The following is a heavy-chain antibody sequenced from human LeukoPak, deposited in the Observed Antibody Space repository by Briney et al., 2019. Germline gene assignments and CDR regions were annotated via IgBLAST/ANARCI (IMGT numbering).Heavy chain of an antibody. CDR3: ARQGDSSSWPRRGYFDL. CDR1: GYTFTGYY. CDR2: VDPGDGTI. V-gene: IGHV1-46*01. J-gene: IGHJ4*02. Sequence: ASVKVSCKASGYTFTGYYMHWVRQAPGQGLEWMGIVDPGDGTINYAQKFQGRVTMTRDKSTSTVYMELSSLRSEDTAVYYCARQGDSSSWPRRGYFDLWGQGTLVTVSS. D-gene: IGHD6-13*01.